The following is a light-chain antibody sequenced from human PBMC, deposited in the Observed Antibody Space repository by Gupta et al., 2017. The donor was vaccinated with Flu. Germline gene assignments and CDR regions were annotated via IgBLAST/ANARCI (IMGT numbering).Light chain of an antibody. CDR1: RSIRFW. J-gene: IGKJ2*01. Sequence: PATVSASGGDRVTTTCRPSRSIRFWFSWYQQQPGTPPQLLMDAASCLRSGGASSRSSGGAGTDDITTRTSLEDDDDATYYCQQADRLPRTFGQGTKVEIK. CDR3: QQADRLPRT. CDR2: AAS. V-gene: IGKV1-12*01.